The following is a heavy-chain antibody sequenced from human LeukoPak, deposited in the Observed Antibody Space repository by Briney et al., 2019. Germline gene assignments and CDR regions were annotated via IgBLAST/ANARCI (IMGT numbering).Heavy chain of an antibody. D-gene: IGHD2-8*01. CDR1: GFTFSNSV. V-gene: IGHV3-30*18. CDR2: ISYDE. Sequence: HPGGSLRLSCAASGFTFSNSVMHWVRQAPGKGLEWVAVISYDEFYADSVKGRFSISRDNPKNTLYLQMNSLRPEDTAVYYCAKDTKMAVIFDSFDIWGQGTMVTVSS. J-gene: IGHJ3*02. CDR3: AKDTKMAVIFDSFDI.